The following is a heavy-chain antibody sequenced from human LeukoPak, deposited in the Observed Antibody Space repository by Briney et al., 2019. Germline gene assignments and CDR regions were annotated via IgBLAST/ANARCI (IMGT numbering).Heavy chain of an antibody. CDR1: GGSISSGGYY. CDR3: ARSRETLRAFDI. J-gene: IGHJ3*02. V-gene: IGHV4-30-2*01. D-gene: IGHD4-23*01. Sequence: SETLFLTCTVSGGSISSGGYYWSWIRQPPGKGLEWIGYIYHSGSTYYNPSLKSRVTISVDRSKNQFSLKLSSVTAADTAVYYCARSRETLRAFDIWGQGTMVTVSS. CDR2: IYHSGST.